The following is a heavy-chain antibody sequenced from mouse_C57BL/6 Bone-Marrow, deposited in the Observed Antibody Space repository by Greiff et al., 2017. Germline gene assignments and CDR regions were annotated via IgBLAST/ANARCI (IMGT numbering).Heavy chain of an antibody. V-gene: IGHV1-69*01. D-gene: IGHD1-1*01. J-gene: IGHJ1*03. CDR1: GYTFTSYW. CDR3: ARHYGSSYHWYFDV. CDR2: LDPSDSYT. Sequence: QVQLQQPGAELVMPGASVKLSCKASGYTFTSYWMHWVKQRPGQGLEWIGELDPSDSYTNYTQKFKGKSTLTVDKSSSTAYMQLSSLTSEDSAVYYCARHYGSSYHWYFDVWGTGTTVTVSS.